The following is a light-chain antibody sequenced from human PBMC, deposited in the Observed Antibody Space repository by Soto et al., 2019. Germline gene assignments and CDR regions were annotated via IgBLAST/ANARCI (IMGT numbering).Light chain of an antibody. V-gene: IGLV2-11*01. CDR1: SSDVGGYNY. CDR3: CSYSGSYTVV. Sequence: QSALTQPRSVSGSPGQSVTISCTGTSSDVGGYNYVSWYQQHPGKAPKLMIYDVSKRPSGVPDRFSGSKSGNTASLTISGLQAEDEADYYCCSYSGSYTVVFGGGTTVTVL. J-gene: IGLJ2*01. CDR2: DVS.